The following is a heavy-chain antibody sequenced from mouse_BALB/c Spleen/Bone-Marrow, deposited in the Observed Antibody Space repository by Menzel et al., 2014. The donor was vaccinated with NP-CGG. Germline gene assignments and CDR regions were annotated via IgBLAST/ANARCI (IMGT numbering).Heavy chain of an antibody. J-gene: IGHJ4*01. Sequence: EVQLVESGGGLVKPGGSLKLSCAASGFTFSDYYMYWVRQTPEKSLEWVATISDGGSYTYYPDSVKGRFTISRDNAKNNLYLQMSSLKSEDTAMYYCAREMAMDYWGQGTSVTVSS. CDR3: AREMAMDY. CDR2: ISDGGSYT. V-gene: IGHV5-4*02. CDR1: GFTFSDYY.